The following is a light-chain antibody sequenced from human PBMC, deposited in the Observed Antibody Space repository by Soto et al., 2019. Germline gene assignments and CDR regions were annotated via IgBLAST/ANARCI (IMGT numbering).Light chain of an antibody. V-gene: IGLV2-8*01. CDR2: EVS. CDR3: RSYAGSQIYV. J-gene: IGLJ1*01. Sequence: QSVLTQPPSASGSPGQSVTISCTGTSSDVGNYNYVSWYQQHPGKAPKLMIYEVSKRPSGVPDRFSASKSGNTASLTVSGLQAEDEADYYCRSYAGSQIYVFGTGTKVTVL. CDR1: SSDVGNYNY.